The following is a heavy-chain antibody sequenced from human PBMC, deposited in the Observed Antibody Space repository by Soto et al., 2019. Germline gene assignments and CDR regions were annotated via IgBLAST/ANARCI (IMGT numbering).Heavy chain of an antibody. CDR1: GFTFSNYY. V-gene: IGHV3-11*01. Sequence: SGGSLRLSCEDSGFTFSNYYMSWIRPAPGKGLEWVSSISSSGCTIYYAASVTGRFTISRDTVKTSQDLQVSSLRAEDTAGDYCAIEYLPLRPRGGWLDPGGHGNLVTGSS. CDR2: ISSSGCTI. CDR3: AIEYLPLRPRGGWLDP. D-gene: IGHD2-2*02. J-gene: IGHJ5*02.